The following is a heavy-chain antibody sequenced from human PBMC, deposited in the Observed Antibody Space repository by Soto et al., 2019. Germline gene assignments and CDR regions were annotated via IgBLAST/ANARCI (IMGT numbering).Heavy chain of an antibody. CDR3: ARHGLDMIVVVRGWLDDFDI. D-gene: IGHD3-22*01. CDR2: IYYSGST. J-gene: IGHJ3*02. V-gene: IGHV4-39*01. CDR1: GGSISSSSYY. Sequence: PSETLSLTCTVSGGSISSSSYYWGWIRQPPGKGLEWIGSIYYSGSTYYNPSLKSRVTISVDTSKNQFSLKLSSVTAADTAVYYCARHGLDMIVVVRGWLDDFDIWGQGTMVTVSS.